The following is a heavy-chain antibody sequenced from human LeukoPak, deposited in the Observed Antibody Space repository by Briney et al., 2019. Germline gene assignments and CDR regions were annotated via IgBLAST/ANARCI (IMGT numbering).Heavy chain of an antibody. J-gene: IGHJ3*02. Sequence: PGGSLRLSCAASGFTFSSYAMSWVRQAPGKGLEWASAISGSGGSTYYADSVKGRFTISRDNSKNTLYLQMNSLRAEDTAVYYCAKGRWLVSDAFDIWGQGTMVTVSP. V-gene: IGHV3-23*01. CDR2: ISGSGGST. CDR3: AKGRWLVSDAFDI. D-gene: IGHD6-19*01. CDR1: GFTFSSYA.